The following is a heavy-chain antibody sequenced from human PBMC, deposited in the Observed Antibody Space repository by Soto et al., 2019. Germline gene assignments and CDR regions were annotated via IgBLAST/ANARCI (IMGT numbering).Heavy chain of an antibody. V-gene: IGHV2-5*02. Sequence: QITLKESGPTLVKPTQTLTLTCTFSGLSLSTIGEGVGWIRQPPGKALEWLALIYWDDDKRYSPSLKSRLTSTKDTSKNHVVLTMTNMDPVDTATYYCVQSRCGGDCLQSYSSHSSYGLDGWGQGTTVTVSS. CDR1: GLSLSTIGEG. D-gene: IGHD2-21*02. CDR3: VQSRCGGDCLQSYSSHSSYGLDG. J-gene: IGHJ6*02. CDR2: IYWDDDK.